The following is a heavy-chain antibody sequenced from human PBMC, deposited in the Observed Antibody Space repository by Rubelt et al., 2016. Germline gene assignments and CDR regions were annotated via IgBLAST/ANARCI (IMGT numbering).Heavy chain of an antibody. CDR1: GFTFDDYA. CDR2: ISWDGGST. J-gene: IGHJ4*02. Sequence: EVQLVESGGVVVQPGGSLRLSCAASGFTFDDYAMHWVRQAPGKGLEWVSLISWDGGSTYYADSVKGRLTSARDNSKNSLYVQMNSLRAEDTALYYCAKDSGRGRGYYFDYWGQGTLVTVSS. D-gene: IGHD3-10*01. CDR3: AKDSGRGRGYYFDY. V-gene: IGHV3-43D*03.